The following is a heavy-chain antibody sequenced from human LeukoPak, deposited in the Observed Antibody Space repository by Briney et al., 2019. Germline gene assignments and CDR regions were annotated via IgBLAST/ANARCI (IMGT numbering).Heavy chain of an antibody. V-gene: IGHV4-59*12. J-gene: IGHJ4*02. CDR3: ARRYFDWLLPNYYFDY. CDR2: MYYSGST. CDR1: GGSISSYY. D-gene: IGHD3-9*01. Sequence: SETLSLTCSVSGGSISSYYWSWIRQPPGKELEWIGYMYYSGSTNYNPSLKSRVTISVDTSKNQFSLKLSSVTAADTAVYYCARRYFDWLLPNYYFDYWGQGTLVTVSS.